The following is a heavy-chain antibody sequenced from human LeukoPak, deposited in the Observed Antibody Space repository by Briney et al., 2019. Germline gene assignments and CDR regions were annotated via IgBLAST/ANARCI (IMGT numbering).Heavy chain of an antibody. J-gene: IGHJ4*02. Sequence: PSETLSLTCTVSGGSISSYYWSWIRQPPGKGLEWIGYIYYSGSTNYNPSLKSRVTISVDTPKNQFSLKLSSVTAADTAVYYCAGGGYSYGYDPYFDYWGQGTLVTVSS. CDR3: AGGGYSYGYDPYFDY. CDR1: GGSISSYY. CDR2: IYYSGST. V-gene: IGHV4-59*01. D-gene: IGHD5-18*01.